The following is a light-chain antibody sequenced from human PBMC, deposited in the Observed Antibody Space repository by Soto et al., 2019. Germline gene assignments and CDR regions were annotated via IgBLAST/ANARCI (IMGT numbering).Light chain of an antibody. J-gene: IGLJ1*01. CDR1: SSNIRNNY. CDR3: GTWDSSLSAYV. Sequence: QSVLTQPPSVSAAPGQKVTISCSGSSSNIRNNYVSWYQQLPGTAPKLVIYDNNKRPSGIPDRFSGSKSGTSATLGITGLQTGDEADYYCGTWDSSLSAYVFGTGTKV. V-gene: IGLV1-51*01. CDR2: DNN.